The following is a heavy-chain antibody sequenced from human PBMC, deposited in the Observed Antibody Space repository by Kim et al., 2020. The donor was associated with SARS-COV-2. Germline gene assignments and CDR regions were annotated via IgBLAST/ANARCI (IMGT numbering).Heavy chain of an antibody. CDR1: GFTFSSYE. V-gene: IGHV3-48*03. CDR3: AGAVAGTPTAFDI. J-gene: IGHJ3*02. D-gene: IGHD6-19*01. CDR2: IINSGSTI. Sequence: GGSPRLSCAASGFTFSSYEMNWVRQAPGKGLEWVSNIINSGSTIYYADSVKGRFTISRDNAKNSLYLQMNSLRAEDTAVYYCAGAVAGTPTAFDIWRQGTMVTVSS.